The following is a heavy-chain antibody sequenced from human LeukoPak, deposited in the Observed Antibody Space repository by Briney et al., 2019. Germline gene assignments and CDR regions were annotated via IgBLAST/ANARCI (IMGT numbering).Heavy chain of an antibody. CDR2: ISSSGSTI. V-gene: IGHV3-48*03. CDR1: GFTFSSYE. J-gene: IGHJ4*02. Sequence: GGSLRPSCAASGFTFSSYEMNWVRQAPGKGLEWVSYISSSGSTIYYADSVKGRFTISRDNAKNSLYLQMNSLRAEDTAVYYCAREGSSSLIAFDYWGQGTLVTVSS. CDR3: AREGSSSLIAFDY. D-gene: IGHD6-6*01.